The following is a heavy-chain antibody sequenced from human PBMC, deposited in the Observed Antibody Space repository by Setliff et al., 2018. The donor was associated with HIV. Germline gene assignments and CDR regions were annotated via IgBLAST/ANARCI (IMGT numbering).Heavy chain of an antibody. CDR1: GFTFSTYA. Sequence: GESLKISCAVSGFTFSTYAMSWVRQAPGKGLEWVSTISAGGGSTYYADSVKGRFTISRDNAKKSVFLHMNSLRGEDTAVYYCVREGEYFDTIGHYLVRRFFDLWGQGTMVTVSS. D-gene: IGHD3-9*01. V-gene: IGHV3-23*01. CDR3: VREGEYFDTIGHYLVRRFFDL. CDR2: ISAGGGST. J-gene: IGHJ3*01.